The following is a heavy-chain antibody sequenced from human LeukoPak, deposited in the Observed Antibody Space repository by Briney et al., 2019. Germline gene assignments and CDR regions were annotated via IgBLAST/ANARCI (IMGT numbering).Heavy chain of an antibody. CDR2: IYYSGST. J-gene: IGHJ1*01. Sequence: SETLSLTCTVSGGSISSYYWSWIRQPPGKGLEWIGYIYYSGSTNYNPSLKSRVTISVDMSKNQFSLKLSSVTAADTAVYYCARSTVVVPAAMEYFQHWGQGTLVTVSS. CDR1: GGSISSYY. CDR3: ARSTVVVPAAMEYFQH. V-gene: IGHV4-59*01. D-gene: IGHD2-2*01.